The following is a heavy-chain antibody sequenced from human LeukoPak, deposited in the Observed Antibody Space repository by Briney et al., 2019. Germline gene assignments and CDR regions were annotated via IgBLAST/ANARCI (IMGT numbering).Heavy chain of an antibody. V-gene: IGHV1-8*01. CDR2: MNPNSGNT. CDR1: GYTFTSYD. D-gene: IGHD3-16*02. Sequence: AASVKVSCKASGYTFTSYDINWVRQATGQGLEWMGWMNPNSGNTGYAQKFQGRVTMTRNTSISTAYMELSSLRSEDTAVYYCARGVIYRGRYYFDYWGQGTLVTVSS. J-gene: IGHJ4*02. CDR3: ARGVIYRGRYYFDY.